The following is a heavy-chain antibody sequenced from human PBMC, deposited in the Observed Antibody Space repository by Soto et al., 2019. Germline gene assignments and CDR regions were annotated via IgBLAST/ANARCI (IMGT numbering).Heavy chain of an antibody. J-gene: IGHJ6*04. CDR3: AILPATRYYSSVTAV. V-gene: IGHV5-51*01. D-gene: IGHD4-4*01. Sequence: IGLGRRRIGKGLEWMGIIYPGDSDTTYSPSFQGQVTISADKSISTAYLQWSSLKASDTAMYYCAILPATRYYSSVTAVRGNGTTVPVFS. CDR2: IYPGDSDT.